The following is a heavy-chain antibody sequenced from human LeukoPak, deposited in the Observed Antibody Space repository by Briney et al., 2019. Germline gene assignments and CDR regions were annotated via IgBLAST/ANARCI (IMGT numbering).Heavy chain of an antibody. CDR3: ATKSGNYYNY. V-gene: IGHV3-7*03. CDR2: IKQDGSEK. J-gene: IGHJ4*02. CDR1: GFSFSSYW. Sequence: PGGSLRLSCAASGFSFSSYWMTWVRQAPGKGLEWVANIKQDGSEKYYVDSVKGRFTISGDNAKKSLYLQINSLRTEDTAVYYCATKSGNYYNYWGRGSLVTVSS. D-gene: IGHD1-26*01.